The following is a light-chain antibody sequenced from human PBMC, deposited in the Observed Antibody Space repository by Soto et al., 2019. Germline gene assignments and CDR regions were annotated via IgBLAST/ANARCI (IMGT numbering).Light chain of an antibody. V-gene: IGKV1-33*01. CDR2: DTS. J-gene: IGKJ5*01. CDR1: QDISNF. CDR3: QQYDNLPT. Sequence: DIQMTQSPCSLSASLGDRFTITCQASQDISNFLNWYQQKPGKAPKLLIYDTSNLETGVPSRFSGSGSGTDFTFTISSLQPEDIATYYCQQYDNLPTFGQGTRLEIK.